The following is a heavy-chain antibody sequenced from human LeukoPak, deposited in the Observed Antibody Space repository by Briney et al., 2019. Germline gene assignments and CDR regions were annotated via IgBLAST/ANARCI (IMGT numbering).Heavy chain of an antibody. V-gene: IGHV1-8*01. CDR2: MNPNSGNT. J-gene: IGHJ6*02. Sequence: ASVKVSCKASGYTFTSYDINWVRQATGQGLEWMGWMNPNSGNTGYAQKFQGRVTMTRNTSISTAYMELSSLRSEDTAVYYCARGLLAIGYCSSTSCYTNYYYYGMDVWGQGTTVTVSS. D-gene: IGHD2-2*02. CDR1: GYTFTSYD. CDR3: ARGLLAIGYCSSTSCYTNYYYYGMDV.